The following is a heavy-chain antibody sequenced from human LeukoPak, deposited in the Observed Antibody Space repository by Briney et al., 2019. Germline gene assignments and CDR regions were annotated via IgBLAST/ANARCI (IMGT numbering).Heavy chain of an antibody. CDR2: INHSGST. D-gene: IGHD5-12*01. Sequence: SEALSLTCAVYGGSFSSYYWSWIRQPPGKGLEWIGEINHSGSTNYNPSLKSRVTISVDTSKNQFSLKLSSVTAADTAVYYCARGGSGYDSNPYFDYWGQGTLVTVSS. CDR1: GGSFSSYY. V-gene: IGHV4-34*01. CDR3: ARGGSGYDSNPYFDY. J-gene: IGHJ4*02.